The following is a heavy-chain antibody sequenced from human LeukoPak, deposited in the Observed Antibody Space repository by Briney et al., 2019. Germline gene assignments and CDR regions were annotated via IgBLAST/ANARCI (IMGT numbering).Heavy chain of an antibody. CDR2: ISWNSGSI. Sequence: PGRSLRRSCAASGFTFYDYAMHWVRQAPGKGLEWVSGISWNSGSIGYADSVKGRFTISRDNAKNSLYLQMNSLRAEDTALYYCAKDSQVSLWFGELVTWGQGTLVTVSS. V-gene: IGHV3-9*01. CDR3: AKDSQVSLWFGELVT. D-gene: IGHD3-10*01. J-gene: IGHJ5*02. CDR1: GFTFYDYA.